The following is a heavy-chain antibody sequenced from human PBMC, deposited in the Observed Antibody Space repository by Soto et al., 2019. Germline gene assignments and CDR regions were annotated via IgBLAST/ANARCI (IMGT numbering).Heavy chain of an antibody. CDR1: GFTFSSYA. V-gene: IGHV3-23*01. J-gene: IGHJ6*03. D-gene: IGHD2-2*01. CDR2: ISGSGGST. Sequence: PWGSLRLSCAASGFTFSSYAMSWVRQAPGKGLEWVSAISGSGGSTYYADSVKGRFTISRDNSKNTLYLQMNSLRAEDTAVYYCAKDLTVVVYYYYYYMDVWGKGTTVTVSS. CDR3: AKDLTVVVYYYYYYMDV.